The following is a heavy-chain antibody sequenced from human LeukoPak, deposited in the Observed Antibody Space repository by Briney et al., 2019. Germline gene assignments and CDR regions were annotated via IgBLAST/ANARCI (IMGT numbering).Heavy chain of an antibody. D-gene: IGHD2-15*01. Sequence: SGGSLRLSCAASGFTFNSYAMNWVRQAPGKGLEWASGISGSGSSTYYADSVKGRFTISRDNSKNTLYLQMNNLRAEDTAVYYCAKERIWNVVVVVAAQNFDYWGQGTLVTVSS. J-gene: IGHJ4*02. CDR3: AKERIWNVVVVVAAQNFDY. CDR1: GFTFNSYA. V-gene: IGHV3-23*01. CDR2: ISGSGSST.